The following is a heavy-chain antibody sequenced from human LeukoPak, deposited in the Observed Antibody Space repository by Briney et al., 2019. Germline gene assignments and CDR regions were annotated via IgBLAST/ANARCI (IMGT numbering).Heavy chain of an antibody. V-gene: IGHV1-24*01. CDR2: FDPEDGET. D-gene: IGHD3-10*01. CDR3: ATYGSGSYSDPSDY. J-gene: IGHJ4*02. CDR1: GYTLTELS. Sequence: GASVKLSCKVSGYTLTELSMHWVRQAPGKGLEWMGAFDPEDGETIYTQKFQGRVTMTEDTSTDTAYMELSSLRSEDTAMYYCATYGSGSYSDPSDYWGQGTLVTVSS.